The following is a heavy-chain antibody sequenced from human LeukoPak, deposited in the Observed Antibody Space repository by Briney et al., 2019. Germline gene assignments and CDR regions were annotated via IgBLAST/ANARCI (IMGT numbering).Heavy chain of an antibody. Sequence: SETLSLTCTVSGGAISSSNYYWGWIRQPPGMGLEWIGSIYYSGTTSYNSSLKSRVTISVDTAKNQCSLTVTPVTAADTAVYYCARHDHDFWSGYGGTFRMWGQGTTVTVSS. V-gene: IGHV4-39*01. D-gene: IGHD3-3*01. CDR3: ARHDHDFWSGYGGTFRM. CDR1: GGAISSSNYY. CDR2: IYYSGTT. J-gene: IGHJ3*02.